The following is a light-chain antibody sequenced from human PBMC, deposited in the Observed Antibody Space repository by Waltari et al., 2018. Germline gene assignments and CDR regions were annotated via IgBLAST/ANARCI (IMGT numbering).Light chain of an antibody. CDR2: GAS. J-gene: IGKJ1*01. CDR3: QQYNNWPPVT. Sequence: EIVMTQSPATLSVSPGESATLSCRASQSIASNLAWYQLKPGQAPRLLIYGASTRATGVTARFSGSGSGTEFTLTISSLQSEDFALYYCQQYNNWPPVTFGQGTKVEIK. CDR1: QSIASN. V-gene: IGKV3-15*01.